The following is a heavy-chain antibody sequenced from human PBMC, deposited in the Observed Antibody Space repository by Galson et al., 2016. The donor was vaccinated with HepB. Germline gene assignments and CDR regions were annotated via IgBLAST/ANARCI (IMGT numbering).Heavy chain of an antibody. J-gene: IGHJ4*02. CDR1: GASVSSGTYY. CDR3: ARESPESSGWPTFDY. V-gene: IGHV4-61*01. CDR2: IYFTGST. Sequence: ETLSLTCTVSGASVSSGTYYWSWIRQPPGKELEWIGYIYFTGSTDYNPSLKSRVTISLDTSKNQFSLRLNSVTAADTAVYYCARESPESSGWPTFDYWGQGTLVTVSS. D-gene: IGHD6-19*01.